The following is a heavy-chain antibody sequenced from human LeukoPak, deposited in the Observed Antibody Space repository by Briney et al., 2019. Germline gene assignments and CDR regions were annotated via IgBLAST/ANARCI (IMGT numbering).Heavy chain of an antibody. D-gene: IGHD6-19*01. V-gene: IGHV3-23*01. Sequence: GGSLRLSCAASGFTFSSYAMSWVRQAPGKGLEWVSAISGSGDSTYYADSVKGRFTISRDNSKNTLYLHMNSLRAEDTAVYYCXXXXARIAVAGSYYYYGMDVWGQGTTVTVSS. J-gene: IGHJ6*02. CDR3: XXXXARIAVAGSYYYYGMDV. CDR2: ISGSGDST. CDR1: GFTFSSYA.